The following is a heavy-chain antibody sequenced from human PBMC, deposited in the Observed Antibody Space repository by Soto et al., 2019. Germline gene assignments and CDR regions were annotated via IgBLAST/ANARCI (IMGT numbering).Heavy chain of an antibody. Sequence: QVQLVQSGPEVKKTGTSVKVSCKASGGTFSSRAISWVRQAPGQGLEWMGGIIPVFGRVNYAEKFQDRVTITADESTGTVYMELSSLSSEATALYYCANSRGGTFLGYHGMDIWGQGTTVSVS. V-gene: IGHV1-69*01. J-gene: IGHJ6*02. CDR3: ANSRGGTFLGYHGMDI. CDR1: GGTFSSRA. D-gene: IGHD3-16*01. CDR2: IIPVFGRV.